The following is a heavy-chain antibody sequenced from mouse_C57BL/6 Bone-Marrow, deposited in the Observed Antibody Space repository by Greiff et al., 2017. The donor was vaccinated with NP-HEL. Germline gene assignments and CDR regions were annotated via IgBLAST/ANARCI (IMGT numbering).Heavy chain of an antibody. CDR3: ARWNGSSRNSFYYAMDY. CDR1: GYTFTDYN. V-gene: IGHV1-22*01. Sequence: VQLQQSGPELVKPGASVKMSCKASGYTFTDYNMHWVKQSHGKSLEWIGYINPNNGGTSYNQKFKGKATLTVNKSSSTAYMELRSLTSDDSAVYYCARWNGSSRNSFYYAMDYWGQGTSVTVSS. CDR2: INPNNGGT. J-gene: IGHJ4*01. D-gene: IGHD1-1*01.